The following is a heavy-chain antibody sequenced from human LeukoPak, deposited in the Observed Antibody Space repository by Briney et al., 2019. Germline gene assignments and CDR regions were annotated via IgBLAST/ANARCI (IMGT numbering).Heavy chain of an antibody. CDR2: INPSGGST. Sequence: ASVKVSCKASGYTFTSYYMHWVRQAPGQGLEWMGIINPSGGSTSYAQKFQGRATMTRDTSTSTVYLELSSLRSEDTAVYYCARDYPGYCSGGSCYSWDYWGQGTLVTVSS. D-gene: IGHD2-15*01. CDR1: GYTFTSYY. V-gene: IGHV1-46*01. J-gene: IGHJ4*02. CDR3: ARDYPGYCSGGSCYSWDY.